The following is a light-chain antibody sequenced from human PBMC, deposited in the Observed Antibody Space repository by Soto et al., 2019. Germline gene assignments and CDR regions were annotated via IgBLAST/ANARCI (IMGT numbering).Light chain of an antibody. CDR1: SSDVGSYNL. Sequence: QSALTQPASVSGSPGQSITISCTGTSSDVGSYNLVSWYQQHPGKAPKLMIYEGSKRPSGVSNRFSGSKSGNTASLTISGLQAEDEADYYCCSYAGSSWVFGGGTTLTVL. CDR2: EGS. CDR3: CSYAGSSWV. J-gene: IGLJ3*02. V-gene: IGLV2-23*01.